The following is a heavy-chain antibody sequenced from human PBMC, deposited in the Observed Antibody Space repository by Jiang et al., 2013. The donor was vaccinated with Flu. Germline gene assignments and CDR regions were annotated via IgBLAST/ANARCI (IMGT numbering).Heavy chain of an antibody. J-gene: IGHJ4*02. Sequence: QTLSLTCAISGDSVPTNSAAWNWVRQSPSRGLEWLGRTYYRSKWYIDYAESVKSRITINPDTSKNQFSLQLNSVTPEDTAVYYCARYYDATGGYLDYWGQGTLVTVSS. CDR2: TYYRSKWYI. V-gene: IGHV6-1*01. CDR1: GDSVPTNSAA. CDR3: ARYYDATGGYLDY. D-gene: IGHD4/OR15-4a*01.